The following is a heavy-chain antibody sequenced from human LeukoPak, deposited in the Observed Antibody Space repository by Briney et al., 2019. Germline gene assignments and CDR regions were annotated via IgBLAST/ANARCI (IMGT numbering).Heavy chain of an antibody. J-gene: IGHJ4*02. V-gene: IGHV3-7*01. Sequence: GGSLRLSCAASGFTFSSYWMSWVRQAPAKGQERVANIKQDGSEKYYVDSVKGRFTISRDNAKNSLYLKMNSPGAEDTAGYYCARGSSLYVNYYFDYWGQGTLVTVSS. CDR1: GFTFSSYW. CDR3: ARGSSLYVNYYFDY. CDR2: IKQDGSEK. D-gene: IGHD6-13*01.